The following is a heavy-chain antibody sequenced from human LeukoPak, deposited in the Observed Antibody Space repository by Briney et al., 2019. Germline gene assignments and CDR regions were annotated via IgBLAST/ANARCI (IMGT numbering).Heavy chain of an antibody. Sequence: GGSLRLSCAASGFTFSSYEMNWVRQAPGKGLEWVSYISSSGSTIYYADSVKGRFTISRDNAKNSLYLQMNSLRAEDTAVYYCARDLWHSNGVFDYWGQGTLVTVSS. D-gene: IGHD2-8*01. CDR3: ARDLWHSNGVFDY. CDR2: ISSSGSTI. V-gene: IGHV3-48*03. J-gene: IGHJ4*02. CDR1: GFTFSSYE.